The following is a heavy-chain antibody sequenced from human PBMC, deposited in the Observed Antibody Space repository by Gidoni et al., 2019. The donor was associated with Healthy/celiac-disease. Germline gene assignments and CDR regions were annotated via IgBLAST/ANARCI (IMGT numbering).Heavy chain of an antibody. J-gene: IGHJ3*02. D-gene: IGHD5-18*01. CDR3: ARESQDTAMVTGAFDI. Sequence: QVQLVESGGGLVKPGGSLRLSCAASGFTSSDYYMSWIRQAPGKGRDWVSYISSSGSTIYYADSVKGRFTISRDNAKNSLYLQMNSLRAENTAGYYCARESQDTAMVTGAFDIWGQGTRVTVSS. CDR1: GFTSSDYY. V-gene: IGHV3-11*01. CDR2: ISSSGSTI.